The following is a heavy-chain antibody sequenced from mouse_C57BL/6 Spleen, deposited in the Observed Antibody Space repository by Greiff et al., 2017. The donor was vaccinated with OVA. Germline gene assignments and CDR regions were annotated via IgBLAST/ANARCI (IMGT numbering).Heavy chain of an antibody. Sequence: QVQLQQPGAELVMPGASVKLSCKASGYTFTSYWMHWVKQRPGQGLEWIGEIDPSDSYTNYNQKFKGKSTLTVDKSSSTAYMQRSSLTSEDSAVYYCARDYGSDGYFDVWGTGTTVTVSS. CDR1: GYTFTSYW. D-gene: IGHD1-1*01. V-gene: IGHV1-69*01. CDR3: ARDYGSDGYFDV. J-gene: IGHJ1*03. CDR2: IDPSDSYT.